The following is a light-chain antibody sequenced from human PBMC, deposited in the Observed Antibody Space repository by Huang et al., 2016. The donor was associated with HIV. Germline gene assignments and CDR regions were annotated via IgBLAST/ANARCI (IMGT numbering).Light chain of an antibody. Sequence: DIQMTQSPSSLSASVGNRVTITGRASHNIDSYLKWYQHKPGKAPNLLSFGASNLQSGVPSRFSSSGIGTDFTLSINSLQPEDSALYYCQQSHSSPWTFGQGTKVEI. V-gene: IGKV1-39*01. CDR1: HNIDSY. J-gene: IGKJ1*01. CDR2: GAS. CDR3: QQSHSSPWT.